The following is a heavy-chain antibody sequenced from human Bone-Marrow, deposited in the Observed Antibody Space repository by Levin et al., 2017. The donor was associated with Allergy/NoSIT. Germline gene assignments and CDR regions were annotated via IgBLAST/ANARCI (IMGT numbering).Heavy chain of an antibody. CDR1: DGSFGGYS. D-gene: IGHD5-18*01. CDR2: INDSGST. Sequence: TSETLSLTCAVYDGSFGGYSWSWIRQPPGKGLEWIGEINDSGSTNYNPSLRSRVTMSLDKSKSLFSLKLRSLTAADTAVFYCAKYSYGSFDSWGQGTLVTVSS. CDR3: AKYSYGSFDS. V-gene: IGHV4-34*01. J-gene: IGHJ4*02.